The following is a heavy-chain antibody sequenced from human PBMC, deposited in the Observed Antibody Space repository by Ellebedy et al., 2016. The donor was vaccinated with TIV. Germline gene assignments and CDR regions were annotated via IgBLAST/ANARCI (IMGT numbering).Heavy chain of an antibody. CDR2: IDHGGGNT. V-gene: IGHV3-23*01. D-gene: IGHD3-9*01. J-gene: IGHJ4*02. Sequence: GESLKISCAASGFSFSCYAMTWVRQAPGKGLEWVSSIDHGGGNTYYADSVKGRFTISRDNSKNTLYLQVDSLRAEDTAVYYCARYFDWLSLMHYFDYWGQGTLVTVSS. CDR3: ARYFDWLSLMHYFDY. CDR1: GFSFSCYA.